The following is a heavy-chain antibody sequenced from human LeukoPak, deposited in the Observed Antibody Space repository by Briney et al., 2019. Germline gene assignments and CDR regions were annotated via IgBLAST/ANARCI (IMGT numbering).Heavy chain of an antibody. J-gene: IGHJ4*02. V-gene: IGHV4-4*02. CDR3: ARSRSSSWNAAGY. CDR2: IYHSGST. D-gene: IGHD6-13*01. CDR1: GGSISSSNW. Sequence: SETLSLTCAVSGGSISSSNWWSWVRQPPGKGLEWIGEIYHSGSTNYNPSLKSRVTISVDKSKNQFSLKLSSVTAADTAVYYCARSRSSSWNAAGYWGQGTLVTVSS.